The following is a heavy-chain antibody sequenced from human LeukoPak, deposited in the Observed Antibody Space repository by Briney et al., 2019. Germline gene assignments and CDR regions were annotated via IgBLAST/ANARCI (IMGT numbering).Heavy chain of an antibody. J-gene: IGHJ6*02. CDR1: GDSISPYY. CDR2: IYYSGST. Sequence: PSETLSLTCTVSGDSISPYYWSWIRQPPGKGLEWIGYIYYSGSTDSNPSLKSRVTISEDTSNNRLSLRLSSVTAADTAVYYCARGFYSNYYGLDVWGQGTTVTVSS. V-gene: IGHV4-59*01. D-gene: IGHD6-13*01. CDR3: ARGFYSNYYGLDV.